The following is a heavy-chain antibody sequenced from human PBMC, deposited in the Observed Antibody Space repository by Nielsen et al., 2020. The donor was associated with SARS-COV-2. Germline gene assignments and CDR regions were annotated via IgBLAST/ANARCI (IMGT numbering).Heavy chain of an antibody. D-gene: IGHD6-6*01. Sequence: GESLKISCAASGFTFSTYSMSWVRQAPGKGLEWVASISSSSSYINYADSVKGRFTISRDNAKNSLYLRMNSLRAEDTAMYYCARVFPEYSSSSGTFDYWGQGALVTVSS. CDR1: GFTFSTYS. V-gene: IGHV3-21*01. CDR2: ISSSSSYI. J-gene: IGHJ4*02. CDR3: ARVFPEYSSSSGTFDY.